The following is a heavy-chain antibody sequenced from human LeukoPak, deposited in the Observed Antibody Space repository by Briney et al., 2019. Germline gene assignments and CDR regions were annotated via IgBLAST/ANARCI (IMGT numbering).Heavy chain of an antibody. Sequence: ASVKVSCKASGYTFTGYYMHWVRQAPGQGLEWMGRINPNSGGTNYAQKFQGRVTMTRDTSIGTAYMELSRLRSDDTAVYYCARFEAARPGFDYWGQGTLVTVSS. J-gene: IGHJ4*02. D-gene: IGHD6-6*01. CDR3: ARFEAARPGFDY. CDR2: INPNSGGT. CDR1: GYTFTGYY. V-gene: IGHV1-2*06.